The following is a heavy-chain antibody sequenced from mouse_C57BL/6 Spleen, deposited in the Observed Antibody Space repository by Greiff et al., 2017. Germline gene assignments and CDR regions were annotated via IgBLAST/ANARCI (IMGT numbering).Heavy chain of an antibody. Sequence: QVQLQQPGAELVKPGASVKMSCKASGYTFTSYWITWVKQRPGQGLEWIGDIYPGSGSTNYTEKFKSKATLTVDTSSSTAYMQLSSLTSEDSAVYYCARDYYGSSYGLGYAMDYWGQGTSVTVSS. CDR3: ARDYYGSSYGLGYAMDY. J-gene: IGHJ4*01. V-gene: IGHV1-55*01. CDR2: IYPGSGST. CDR1: GYTFTSYW. D-gene: IGHD1-1*01.